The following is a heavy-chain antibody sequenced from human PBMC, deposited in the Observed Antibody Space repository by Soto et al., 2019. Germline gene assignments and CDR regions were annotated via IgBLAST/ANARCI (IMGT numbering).Heavy chain of an antibody. V-gene: IGHV3-30*18. CDR2: ISYDGSNK. J-gene: IGHJ6*02. Sequence: GGSLRLSCAASGFTFSSYGMHWVRQAPGKGLEWVAVISYDGSNKYYADSVKGRFTISRDNSKNTLYLQMNSLRAEDTAVYYCAKVAGYYGMDVWGQGTTVTVSS. CDR1: GFTFSSYG. CDR3: AKVAGYYGMDV.